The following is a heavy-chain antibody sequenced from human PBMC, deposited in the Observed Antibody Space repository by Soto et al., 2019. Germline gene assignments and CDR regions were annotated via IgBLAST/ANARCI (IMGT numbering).Heavy chain of an antibody. CDR1: GFTFSSYA. D-gene: IGHD5-18*01. CDR2: ISYDGSNK. CDR3: ARDQKLWLHIGYYGMDV. V-gene: IGHV3-30-3*01. J-gene: IGHJ6*02. Sequence: QVQLVESGGGVVQPGRSLRLSCAASGFTFSSYAMHWVRQAPGKGLEWVAVISYDGSNKYYADSVKGRFTISRDNSKNTLYLQMNSLRAEDTAVYYCARDQKLWLHIGYYGMDVWGQGTTVTVSS.